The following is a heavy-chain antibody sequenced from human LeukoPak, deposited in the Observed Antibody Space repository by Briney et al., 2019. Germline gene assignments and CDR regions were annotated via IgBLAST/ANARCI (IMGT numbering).Heavy chain of an antibody. D-gene: IGHD4/OR15-4a*01. CDR2: IYYGRTT. CDR3: VRHDGRGGATMGALDS. Sequence: SETLSLTCTVSGDSISSSSHHWGWIRQSPGKGLEWIGSIYYGRTTYYNPSLNNRVSISVVTPKNQFSLQLNSMSAADTAVYYCVRHDGRGGATMGALDSWGQGSLVTVSS. J-gene: IGHJ4*02. V-gene: IGHV4-39*01. CDR1: GDSISSSSHH.